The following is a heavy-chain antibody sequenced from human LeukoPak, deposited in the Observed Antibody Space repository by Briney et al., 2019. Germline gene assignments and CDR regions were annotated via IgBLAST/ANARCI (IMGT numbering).Heavy chain of an antibody. CDR2: IYTSGST. Sequence: PSQTLSLTCTVSGGSISSGSYYWSWIRQPAGKGLEWIVRIYTSGSTNYNPSLKSRVTISVDTSKNQFSLKLSSVTAADTAVYYCARDGPTYGSGSYGDAFDIWGQGTMVTVSS. CDR1: GGSISSGSYY. J-gene: IGHJ3*02. CDR3: ARDGPTYGSGSYGDAFDI. D-gene: IGHD3-10*01. V-gene: IGHV4-61*02.